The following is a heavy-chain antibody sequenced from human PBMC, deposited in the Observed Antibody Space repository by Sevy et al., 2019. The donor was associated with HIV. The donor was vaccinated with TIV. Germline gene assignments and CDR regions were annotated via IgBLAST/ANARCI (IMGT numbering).Heavy chain of an antibody. D-gene: IGHD2-2*01. CDR1: GFTFSSYW. CDR2: IKQDGREK. CDR3: ARENIVVVPAAMDYYYYGMDV. J-gene: IGHJ6*02. Sequence: GGSLRLSCAASGFTFSSYWMSWVRQAPGKGLEWVANIKQDGREKYYVDSVKGRFTISRDNAKNSLYLQMNNLRAKDTAVYYGARENIVVVPAAMDYYYYGMDVWGQGTTFTVSS. V-gene: IGHV3-7*01.